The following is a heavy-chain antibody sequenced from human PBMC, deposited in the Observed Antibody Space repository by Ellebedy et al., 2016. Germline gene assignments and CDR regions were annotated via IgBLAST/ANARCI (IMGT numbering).Heavy chain of an antibody. CDR3: ARGGYDFGSFWSRSSWFDP. Sequence: SVKVSCXASGGTFSSYAISWVRQAPGQGLEWMGGIIPIFGTANYAQKFQGRVTITADKSTSTAYMELSSLRSEDTAVYYCARGGYDFGSFWSRSSWFDPWGQGTLVTVSS. CDR1: GGTFSSYA. J-gene: IGHJ5*02. V-gene: IGHV1-69*06. CDR2: IIPIFGTA. D-gene: IGHD5-12*01.